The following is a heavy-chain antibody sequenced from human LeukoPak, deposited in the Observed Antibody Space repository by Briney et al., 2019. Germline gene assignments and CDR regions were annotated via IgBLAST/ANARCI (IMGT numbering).Heavy chain of an antibody. D-gene: IGHD3-10*01. CDR2: ILYSGTT. J-gene: IGHJ4*02. Sequence: PSETLSLTCTVSGGSISTINPYWGWIRQPPGKGLEWIGSILYSGTTYYNPSLKSRVTISVDTSKSQLSLKLTSVTAADTAVYFCARHLSGSKDYWGQGILITVSS. CDR1: GGSISTINPY. V-gene: IGHV4-39*01. CDR3: ARHLSGSKDY.